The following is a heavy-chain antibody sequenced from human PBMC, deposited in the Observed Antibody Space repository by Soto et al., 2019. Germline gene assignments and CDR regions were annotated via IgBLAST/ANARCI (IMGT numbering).Heavy chain of an antibody. CDR1: GFTFSSYG. CDR2: IWYDGSNK. V-gene: IGHV3-33*01. Sequence: GGSLRLSCAASGFTFSSYGMHWVRQAPGKGLEWVAVIWYDGSNKYYADSVKGRFTISRDNSKNTLYLQMNSLRAEDTAVYYCARDNEATVVTPGPCYGMDVWGQGTTVTVSS. J-gene: IGHJ6*02. D-gene: IGHD4-17*01. CDR3: ARDNEATVVTPGPCYGMDV.